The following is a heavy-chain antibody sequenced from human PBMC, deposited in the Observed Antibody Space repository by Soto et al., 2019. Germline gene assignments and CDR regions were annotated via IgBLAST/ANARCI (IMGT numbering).Heavy chain of an antibody. CDR2: IYGGGTT. CDR1: GFAVSSKY. Sequence: EVQLVESGGGLIQPGGSRRLSCAASGFAVSSKYMTWVRQAPGKGLEWFSVIYGGGTTYYADSVKGRFTISRDTSKNTLYLQMNSLRAEDTAVYYCVQTTGWPGFDFWGQGTLVTVSS. J-gene: IGHJ4*02. D-gene: IGHD6-19*01. V-gene: IGHV3-53*01. CDR3: VQTTGWPGFDF.